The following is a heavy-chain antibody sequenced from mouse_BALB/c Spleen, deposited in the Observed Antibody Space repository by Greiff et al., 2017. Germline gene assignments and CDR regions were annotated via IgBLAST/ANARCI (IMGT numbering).Heavy chain of an antibody. CDR3: TKGYDSSFAY. Sequence: EVQLQQSGTVLARPGASVKMSCKASGYTFTSYWMHWVKQRPGQGLEWIGAIYPGNSDTSYNQKFKGKAKLTAVTSTSTAYMELSSLTNEDSAVYYCTKGYDSSFAYWGQGTLVTVSA. CDR1: GYTFTSYW. CDR2: IYPGNSDT. D-gene: IGHD2-4*01. V-gene: IGHV1-5*01. J-gene: IGHJ3*01.